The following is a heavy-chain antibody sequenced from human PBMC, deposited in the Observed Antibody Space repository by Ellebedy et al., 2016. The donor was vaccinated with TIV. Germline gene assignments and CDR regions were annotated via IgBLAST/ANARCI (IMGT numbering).Heavy chain of an antibody. J-gene: IGHJ6*02. CDR2: IYSGGTT. Sequence: GGSLRLSXAISGFSFDDHAMSWVRQIPGKGLQWVSVIYSGGTTYYADSVQGRFTIPRDKSKNTLYLQMNSLRAEDTAVYYCVKNSDYYFYAMDVWGQGTTVTVSS. CDR1: GFSFDDHA. V-gene: IGHV3-53*05. D-gene: IGHD2/OR15-2a*01. CDR3: VKNSDYYFYAMDV.